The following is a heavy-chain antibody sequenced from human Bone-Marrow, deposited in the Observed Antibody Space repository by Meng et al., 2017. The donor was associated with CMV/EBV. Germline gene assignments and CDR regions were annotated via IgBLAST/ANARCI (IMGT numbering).Heavy chain of an antibody. CDR3: ARGQEWELDFDY. V-gene: IGHV3-30*04. D-gene: IGHD1-26*01. CDR2: ITPYGTDT. J-gene: IGHJ4*02. Sequence: GESLKISCAASGFTFDDYAMHWVRRAPGKGLEWVSLITPYGTDTHYADSVKGRFTISRDFSRSIVDLQMNNVRDDDTAMYYCARGQEWELDFDYWGQGARVTVSS. CDR1: GFTFDDYA.